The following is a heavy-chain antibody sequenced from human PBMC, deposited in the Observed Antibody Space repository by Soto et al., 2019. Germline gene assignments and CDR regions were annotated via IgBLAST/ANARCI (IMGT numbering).Heavy chain of an antibody. CDR1: GFTFSSYG. D-gene: IGHD1-26*01. CDR2: ISYDGSNK. V-gene: IGHV3-30*18. Sequence: GGSLRLSCAASGFTFSSYGMHWVRQAPGKGLEWVAVISYDGSNKYYADSVKGRFTVSRDNSKNTLYLQMNSLRAEDTAVYYCAKGEGPSSFPYYFDYWGQGTLVTVSS. CDR3: AKGEGPSSFPYYFDY. J-gene: IGHJ4*02.